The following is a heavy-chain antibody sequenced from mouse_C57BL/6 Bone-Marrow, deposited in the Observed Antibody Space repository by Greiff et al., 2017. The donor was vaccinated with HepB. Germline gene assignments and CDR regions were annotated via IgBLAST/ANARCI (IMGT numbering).Heavy chain of an antibody. CDR1: GFSLTSYG. D-gene: IGHD2-1*01. CDR3: ASYSAAY. Sequence: QVQLQQSGPGLVQPSQCLSITCTVSGFSLTSYGVHWVRQSPGKGLEWLGVIWSGGSTDYNAAFISRLSISKDNSKSQVFFKMNRLQADDTAIYYCASYSAAYWGQGTLVTVSA. V-gene: IGHV2-2*01. J-gene: IGHJ3*01. CDR2: IWSGGST.